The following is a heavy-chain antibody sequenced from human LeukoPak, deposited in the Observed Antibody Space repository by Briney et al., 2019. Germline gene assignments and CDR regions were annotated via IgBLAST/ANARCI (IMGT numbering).Heavy chain of an antibody. V-gene: IGHV5-51*01. CDR2: IYPGDSDT. Sequence: GESLKISCKGSGYTFTNYWIGWVRQMPGKGLAWMGIIYPGDSDTRYSPSFQGQVTISADKSINTAYLQWSSLKASDTAMYYCARRGEDYYFDYWGQGILVTVSS. CDR1: GYTFTNYW. CDR3: ARRGEDYYFDY. J-gene: IGHJ4*02. D-gene: IGHD3-10*01.